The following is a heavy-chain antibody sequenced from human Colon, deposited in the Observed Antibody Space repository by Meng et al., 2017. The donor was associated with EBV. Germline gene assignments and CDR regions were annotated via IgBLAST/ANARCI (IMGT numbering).Heavy chain of an antibody. CDR3: ASLYGDSSVWYLDL. CDR1: VGSISSGNHY. CDR2: IYYSGST. J-gene: IGHJ2*01. V-gene: IGHV4-31*03. D-gene: IGHD4-17*01. Sequence: AQVQESGPGPVNPYQTCSLTCTVSVGSISSGNHYWSWIRQHPGKGLEYIGYIYYSGSTYYNPSLKSRVIISVDTSKNQFSLRLNSVTAADTAVYYCASLYGDSSVWYLDLWGRGTLVTVSS.